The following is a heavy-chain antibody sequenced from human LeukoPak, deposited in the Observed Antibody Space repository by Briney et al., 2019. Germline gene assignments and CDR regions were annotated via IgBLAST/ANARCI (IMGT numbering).Heavy chain of an antibody. D-gene: IGHD6-6*01. CDR1: GFTFRNYN. Sequence: GGSLRLSCAASGFTFRNYNINWVRQAPGKGLEWVSRINSDGSSTSYADSVKGRFTISRDNAKNTLYLQMNSLRAEDTAVYYCARDSEYSSSSGAFDIWGQGTMVTVSS. CDR3: ARDSEYSSSSGAFDI. CDR2: INSDGSST. V-gene: IGHV3-74*01. J-gene: IGHJ3*02.